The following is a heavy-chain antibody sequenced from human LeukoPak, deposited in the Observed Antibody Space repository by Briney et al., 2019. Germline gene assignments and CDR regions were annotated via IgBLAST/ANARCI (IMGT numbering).Heavy chain of an antibody. Sequence: PGGSLRLSCAASGFTFSNAWMRWVRQAPGKGLEWVGRIKSKTDGGTTDYAAPVKGRFTISRDDSKNTLYLQMNSLRAEDTAVYYCAKGPTVTRSDAFDIWGQGTMVTVSS. CDR3: AKGPTVTRSDAFDI. D-gene: IGHD4-17*01. CDR1: GFTFSNAW. CDR2: IKSKTDGGTT. J-gene: IGHJ3*02. V-gene: IGHV3-15*01.